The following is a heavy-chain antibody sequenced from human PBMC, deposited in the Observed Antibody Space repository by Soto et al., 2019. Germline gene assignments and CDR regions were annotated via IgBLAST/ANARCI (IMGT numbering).Heavy chain of an antibody. CDR2: VNHSGEA. J-gene: IGHJ4*02. Sequence: SETLSLTCGVYGGSFRNYYWIWVRQPPGKGLEWIGEVNHSGEATYNPSLKSRVTMSVDKSTNEFSLKVTSVTAADTAIYYCARKAWVRFDYWGQGALVTVSS. V-gene: IGHV4-34*01. CDR3: ARKAWVRFDY. D-gene: IGHD7-27*01. CDR1: GGSFRNYY.